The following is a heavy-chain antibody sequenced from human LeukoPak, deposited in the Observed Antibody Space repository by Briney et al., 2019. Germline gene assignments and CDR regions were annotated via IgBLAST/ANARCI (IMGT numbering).Heavy chain of an antibody. CDR2: ISGSGGST. V-gene: IGHV3-23*01. Sequence: GSLSLSCAASGFTFSSYAMSWVRQAPGKGLEGVSAISGSGGSTYYADSVKGRFTISRDNSKNTLYLQMNSLRAEDTAVYYCAKDSGDIVVVVAATKANHFDYWGQGTLVTVSS. J-gene: IGHJ4*02. CDR3: AKDSGDIVVVVAATKANHFDY. CDR1: GFTFSSYA. D-gene: IGHD2-15*01.